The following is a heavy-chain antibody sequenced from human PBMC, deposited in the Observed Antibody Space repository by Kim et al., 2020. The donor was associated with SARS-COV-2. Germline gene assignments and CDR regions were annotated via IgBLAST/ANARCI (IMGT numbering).Heavy chain of an antibody. CDR2: IYYSGST. Sequence: SETLSLTCTVSGGSISSSSYYWGWIRQPPGKGLEWIGSIYYSGSTYYNPSLKSRVTISVDTSKNQFSLKLSSVTAADTAVYYCARPERGYSGWYFDLWGRGTLVTVSS. CDR3: ARPERGYSGWYFDL. CDR1: GGSISSSSYY. J-gene: IGHJ2*01. D-gene: IGHD5-12*01. V-gene: IGHV4-39*01.